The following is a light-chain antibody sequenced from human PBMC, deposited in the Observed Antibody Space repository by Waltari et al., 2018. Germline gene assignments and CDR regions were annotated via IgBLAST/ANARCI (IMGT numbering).Light chain of an antibody. CDR2: DVS. V-gene: IGLV2-14*03. J-gene: IGLJ2*01. Sequence: QSALTQPASVSGSPGQSITISCTGTSSDIGAYNYVSWYPQHPGKASKLMIFDVSHRPSAVSNRFSGSKSGNTASLTISGLQAEDEADYHCSSFTTSSTVVFGGGTKLTVL. CDR1: SSDIGAYNY. CDR3: SSFTTSSTVV.